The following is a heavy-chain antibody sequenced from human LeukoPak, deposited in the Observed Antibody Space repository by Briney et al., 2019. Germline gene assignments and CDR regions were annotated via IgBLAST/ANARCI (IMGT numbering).Heavy chain of an antibody. V-gene: IGHV3-66*02. CDR1: GFTVNNNY. CDR2: IYSGGST. J-gene: IGHJ4*02. CDR3: ARDLDWY. D-gene: IGHD3/OR15-3a*01. Sequence: PRGSLRLSCAASGFTVNNNYMSWVRQAPGKGLEWVSVIYSGGSTYYADSVKGRFTISRDKSKNTLYLQMNSLRVEDTAVYYCARDLDWYWGQGTLVTVSS.